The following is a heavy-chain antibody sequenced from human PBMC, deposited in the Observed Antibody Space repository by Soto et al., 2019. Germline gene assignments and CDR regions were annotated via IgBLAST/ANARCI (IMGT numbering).Heavy chain of an antibody. Sequence: GGSLRLSCAASGFTFSSYGMHWVRQAPGKGLEWVAVISYDGSNKYYADSVKGRFTISRDNSKNTLYLQMNSLRAEDTAVYYCAKDSRRIAAAGNWFDPWGQGTLVTVSS. CDR2: ISYDGSNK. V-gene: IGHV3-30*18. CDR1: GFTFSSYG. D-gene: IGHD6-13*01. CDR3: AKDSRRIAAAGNWFDP. J-gene: IGHJ5*02.